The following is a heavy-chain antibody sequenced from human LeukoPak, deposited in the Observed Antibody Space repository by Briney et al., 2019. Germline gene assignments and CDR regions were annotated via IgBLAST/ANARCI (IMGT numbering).Heavy chain of an antibody. CDR3: ARDRLITARASNSWYGGSC. D-gene: IGHD6-13*01. CDR1: GYTFTSYG. V-gene: IGHV1-18*01. CDR2: ISAYNGNT. Sequence: GASVKVSCKASGYTFTSYGISWVRQAPGQGLEWMGWISAYNGNTNYAQKLQGRVTMTTDTSTSTAYMELRSLRSDDTAVYYCARDRLITARASNSWYGGSCWGQGTLVTVSS. J-gene: IGHJ4*02.